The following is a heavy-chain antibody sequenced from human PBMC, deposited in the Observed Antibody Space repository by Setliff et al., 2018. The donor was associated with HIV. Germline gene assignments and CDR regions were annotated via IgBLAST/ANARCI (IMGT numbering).Heavy chain of an antibody. CDR3: AGGRADAWEVLDS. V-gene: IGHV4-4*09. CDR2: ISTSGST. CDR1: GASISTYS. D-gene: IGHD1-26*01. Sequence: SETLSLTCIVSGASISTYSWSWIRQSPGKGLECIGYISTSGSTNYNPSLKSRVTMSVDTSKNQFSLKLNSVTAADTAFYYCAGGRADAWEVLDSWGQGTLVTVSS. J-gene: IGHJ4*02.